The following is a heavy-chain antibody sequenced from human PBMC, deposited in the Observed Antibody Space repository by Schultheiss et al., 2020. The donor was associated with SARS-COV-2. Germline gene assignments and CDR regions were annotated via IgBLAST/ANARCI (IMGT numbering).Heavy chain of an antibody. CDR3: AREGIAAAYGMDV. CDR2: IYYSGSI. CDR1: GGSISSYY. Sequence: SQTLSLTCTVSGGSISSYYWSWIRQPPGKGLEWIGYIYYSGSINYNPSLKSRVTISVDTSKNQFSLKLSSVTAADTAVYYCAREGIAAAYGMDVWGQGTTVTVSS. J-gene: IGHJ6*02. V-gene: IGHV4-59*01. D-gene: IGHD6-13*01.